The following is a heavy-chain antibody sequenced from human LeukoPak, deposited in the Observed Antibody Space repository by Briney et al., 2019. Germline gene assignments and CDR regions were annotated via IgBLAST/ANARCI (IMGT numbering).Heavy chain of an antibody. CDR1: GYSISSGYY. J-gene: IGHJ4*02. D-gene: IGHD1-26*01. CDR3: ASVGAADY. CDR2: IYHSGST. V-gene: IGHV4-38-2*01. Sequence: PSETLSLTCAVSGYSISSGYYWGWIRQPPGKGLEWIGSIYHSGSTYYNPSLKSRVTISVDTSKNQFSLKLSSVTAADTAVYYCASVGAADYWGQGTLATVSS.